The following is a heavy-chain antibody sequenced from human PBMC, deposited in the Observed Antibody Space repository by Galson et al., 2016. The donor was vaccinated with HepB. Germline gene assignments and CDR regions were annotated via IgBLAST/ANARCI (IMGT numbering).Heavy chain of an antibody. V-gene: IGHV1-46*01. D-gene: IGHD5/OR15-5a*01. CDR1: GYTFTNYF. J-gene: IGHJ4*02. CDR3: AREVSLDQPDQEYFDY. Sequence: SVKVSCKASGYTFTNYFIHWVRQAPGQGLEWMGIINPSGGGTTYAQRIQGRVTMTRDTSTSTVYMELSSLRSEDTAVYYCAREVSLDQPDQEYFDYWGQGTLVTVSS. CDR2: INPSGGGT.